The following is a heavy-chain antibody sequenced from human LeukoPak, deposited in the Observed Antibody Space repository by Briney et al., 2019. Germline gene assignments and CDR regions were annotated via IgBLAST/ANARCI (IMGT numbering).Heavy chain of an antibody. CDR1: GFTFSSYA. CDR2: ISGSGGST. D-gene: IGHD6-13*01. J-gene: IGHJ4*02. V-gene: IGHV3-23*01. CDR3: AKDPLGPIAAAGPFDY. Sequence: GGSLRLSCAASGFTFSSYAMSWVRQAPGKGLEWVSAISGSGGSTYYADSVKGRFTISRDNSKNTLYLQMNSLRAEDTAVYYCAKDPLGPIAAAGPFDYWGQGTLVTVSS.